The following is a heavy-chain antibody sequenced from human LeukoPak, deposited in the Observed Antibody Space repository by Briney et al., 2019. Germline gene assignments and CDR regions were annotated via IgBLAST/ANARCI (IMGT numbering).Heavy chain of an antibody. J-gene: IGHJ6*03. D-gene: IGHD2-2*01. CDR2: MIPIFGTA. V-gene: IGHV1-69*01. Sequence: GSSVKVSCKASGGTFSSYAISWVRQAPGQGLEWMGGMIPIFGTANYAQKFQGRVTITADESTSTAYMELSSLRSEDTAVYYCAAPHCSSTSCYDYYYYYMDVWGKGTTVTVSS. CDR3: AAPHCSSTSCYDYYYYYMDV. CDR1: GGTFSSYA.